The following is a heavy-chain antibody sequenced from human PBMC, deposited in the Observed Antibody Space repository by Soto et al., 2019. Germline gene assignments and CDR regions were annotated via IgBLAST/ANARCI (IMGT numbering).Heavy chain of an antibody. D-gene: IGHD2-8*02. CDR1: VFTFDTYS. CDR2: ISTSSSYI. CDR3: ARDYWPGPFDY. V-gene: IGHV3-21*01. Sequence: GGSLRLSCVSSVFTFDTYSMSWVRQAPGMGLEWVSSISTSSSYIYYTDSVKGRFTISRDNAKNSLYLQMNSLRAEDTAVYYCARDYWPGPFDYWGQGALVTVSS. J-gene: IGHJ4*02.